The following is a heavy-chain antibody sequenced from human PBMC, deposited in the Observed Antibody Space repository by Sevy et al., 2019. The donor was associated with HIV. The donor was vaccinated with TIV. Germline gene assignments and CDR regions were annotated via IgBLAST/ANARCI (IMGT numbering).Heavy chain of an antibody. CDR3: AREEVAGVRGIFDY. J-gene: IGHJ4*02. D-gene: IGHD3-10*01. CDR2: ISSSGSTI. V-gene: IGHV3-11*01. CDR1: GFTFSDYY. Sequence: GGSLRLSCAASGFTFSDYYMSWIRQAPGKGLEWASYISSSGSTIYYADSVKGRFTISRDNAKNSLYLQMNSLRAEDTAVYYCAREEVAGVRGIFDYWGQGTLVTVSS.